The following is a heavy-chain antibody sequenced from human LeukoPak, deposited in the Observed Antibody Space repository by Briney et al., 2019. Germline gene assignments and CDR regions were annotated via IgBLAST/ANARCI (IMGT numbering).Heavy chain of an antibody. V-gene: IGHV3-74*01. CDR3: AKVTRSLMPPDY. J-gene: IGHJ4*02. Sequence: PGGSLRLSCVASGFTFSSYWMHWVRQDPRKGLVWVSRINGDGRNINYADSVRGRFTISRDNAKNTLYLQMNTLRVEDTAVYYCAKVTRSLMPPDYWGQGTLVTVSS. CDR2: INGDGRNI. D-gene: IGHD2-2*01. CDR1: GFTFSSYW.